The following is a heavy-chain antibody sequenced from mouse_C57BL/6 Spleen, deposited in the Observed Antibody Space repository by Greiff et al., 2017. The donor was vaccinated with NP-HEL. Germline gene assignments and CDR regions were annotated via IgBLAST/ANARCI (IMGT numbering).Heavy chain of an antibody. D-gene: IGHD1-1*01. CDR2: IWSGGST. CDR3: ARAVATNPHWYFDV. V-gene: IGHV2-2*01. J-gene: IGHJ1*03. CDR1: GFSLTSYG. Sequence: QVQLKESGPGLVQPSQSLSITCTVSGFSLTSYGVHWVRQSPGKGLEWLGVIWSGGSTDYNAAFLSRLSISTDNSKIQVFFKMNSLQADDTAIYYVARAVATNPHWYFDVWGTGTTVTVSS.